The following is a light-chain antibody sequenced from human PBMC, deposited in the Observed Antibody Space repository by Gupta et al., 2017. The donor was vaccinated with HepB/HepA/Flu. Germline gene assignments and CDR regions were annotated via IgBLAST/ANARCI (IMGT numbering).Light chain of an antibody. CDR3: ATWDDSLNAVV. V-gene: IGLV1-44*01. CDR2: SNN. Sequence: QSVLPQPPSASGTPGQRVTISCSGNNSNIGTNTVNWYQHLPGTAPKLLIYSNNQRPSGVPDRFSGSKSGTSASLAISGLQSEDEGDHYCATWDDSLNAVVFGGGTKLT. CDR1: NSNIGTNT. J-gene: IGLJ2*01.